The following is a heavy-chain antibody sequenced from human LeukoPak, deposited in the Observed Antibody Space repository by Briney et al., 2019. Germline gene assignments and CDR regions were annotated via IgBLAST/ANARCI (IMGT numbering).Heavy chain of an antibody. D-gene: IGHD3-22*01. CDR1: RYTFTGYY. CDR3: ARETFSSAIIDY. CDR2: INPNSGGT. Sequence: ASVKVSCTASRYTFTGYYMHWVRQAPGQGLEWMGWINPNSGGTNYAQEFQGRVTMTRDTSISTAYMELSRLRSDDTAVYYCARETFSSAIIDYWGQGTLVTVSS. V-gene: IGHV1-2*02. J-gene: IGHJ4*02.